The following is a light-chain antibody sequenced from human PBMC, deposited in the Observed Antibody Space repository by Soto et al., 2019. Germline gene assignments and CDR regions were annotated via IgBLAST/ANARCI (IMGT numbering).Light chain of an antibody. V-gene: IGKV3-11*01. CDR1: QSVSSY. Sequence: EIVLTQSPATLSLSPGERATLSCRASQSVSSYLAWYQQKPGQAPRLLIYDASNRATGIPPRFSGSGSGTDFTLTINSLEPEDFAVYFCQQRTTWPTFGQGTKVDIK. CDR3: QQRTTWPT. J-gene: IGKJ1*01. CDR2: DAS.